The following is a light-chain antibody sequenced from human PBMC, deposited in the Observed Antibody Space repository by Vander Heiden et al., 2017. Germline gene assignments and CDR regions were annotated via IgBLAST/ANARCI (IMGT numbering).Light chain of an antibody. J-gene: IGLJ3*02. Sequence: QSALTQPASVSGSPRQSVTISCTGTSSDVGSFDHVSWYQQHPGKVPKLMIYDVTTRPSGISNRFSGSKSGNTASLTISGLRAEDEAHYYCSSYTRSDTWVFG. CDR2: DVT. CDR3: SSYTRSDTWV. V-gene: IGLV2-14*01. CDR1: SSDVGSFDH.